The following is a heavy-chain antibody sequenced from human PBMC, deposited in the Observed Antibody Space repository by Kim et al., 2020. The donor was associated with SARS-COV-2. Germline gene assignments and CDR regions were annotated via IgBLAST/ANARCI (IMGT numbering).Heavy chain of an antibody. CDR1: GFTFSSYG. CDR2: IWYDGSNK. Sequence: GGSLRLSCAASGFTFSSYGMHWVRQAPGKGLEWVAVIWYDGSNKYYADSVKGRFTISRDNSKNTLYLQMNSLRAEDTAVYYCARESPGYCGGDCYGEYFQHWGQGTLVTVSS. J-gene: IGHJ1*01. CDR3: ARESPGYCGGDCYGEYFQH. V-gene: IGHV3-33*01. D-gene: IGHD2-21*01.